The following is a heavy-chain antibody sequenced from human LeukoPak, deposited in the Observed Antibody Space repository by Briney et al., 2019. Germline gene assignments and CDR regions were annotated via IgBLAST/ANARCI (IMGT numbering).Heavy chain of an antibody. J-gene: IGHJ6*03. D-gene: IGHD3-10*01. CDR3: ARRVDGSGRYRGYYYYYMDV. CDR2: ISSNSSYI. V-gene: IGHV3-21*01. CDR1: GFTFSSYS. Sequence: KAGGSLRLSCAASGFTFSSYSMDWVRQDPGKGLEWVSSISSNSSYIYYADSVKGRFTISRDNAKNSLYLQMNSLRAEDTAVYYCARRVDGSGRYRGYYYYYMDVWGKGTTVTISS.